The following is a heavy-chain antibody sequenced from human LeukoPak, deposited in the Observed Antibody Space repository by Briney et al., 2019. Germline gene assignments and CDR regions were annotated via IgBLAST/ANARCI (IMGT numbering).Heavy chain of an antibody. Sequence: PSETLSLTCTVSGGSISDYYWGWIRQPPGKGLEWIAYIYYSGSANYNPSPQSRVTISVDTSKNQFSLKLNSVTAADTAVYYCARQNFYDSGAYYGLYYFDYWGQGALVTVSS. CDR2: IYYSGSA. J-gene: IGHJ4*02. V-gene: IGHV4-59*08. CDR3: ARQNFYDSGAYYGLYYFDY. CDR1: GGSISDYY. D-gene: IGHD3-22*01.